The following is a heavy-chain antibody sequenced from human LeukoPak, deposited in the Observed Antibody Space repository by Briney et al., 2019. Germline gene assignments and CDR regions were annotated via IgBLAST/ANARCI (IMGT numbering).Heavy chain of an antibody. CDR3: ARDPLGYCSGGSCDWFDP. Sequence: PGGSLRLSCAASGXTLSTYSMNWVRQAPGKGQEWVSSISISSTYIYYADSVKGRFTISRDNAKNSLYLQMNSLRAEDTAVYYCARDPLGYCSGGSCDWFDPWGQGTLVTVSS. CDR2: ISISSTYI. V-gene: IGHV3-21*01. CDR1: GXTLSTYS. J-gene: IGHJ5*02. D-gene: IGHD2-15*01.